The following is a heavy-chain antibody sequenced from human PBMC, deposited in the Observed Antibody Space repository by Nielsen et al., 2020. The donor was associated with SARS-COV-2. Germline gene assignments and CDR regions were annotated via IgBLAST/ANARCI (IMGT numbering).Heavy chain of an antibody. CDR3: ARGAQYSSSWYRVLRYYGMDV. CDR2: IYHSGIT. J-gene: IGHJ6*02. D-gene: IGHD6-13*01. Sequence: RQAPGKGLEWIGEIYHSGITNYNPSLKSRVTISVDTSKNQFSLKLSSVTAADTAVYYCARGAQYSSSWYRVLRYYGMDVWGQGTTVTVSS. V-gene: IGHV4-34*13.